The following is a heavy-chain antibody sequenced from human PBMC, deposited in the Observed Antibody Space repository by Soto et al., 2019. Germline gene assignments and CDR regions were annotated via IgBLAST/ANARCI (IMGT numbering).Heavy chain of an antibody. CDR3: ARRYEGGYSSSLSFDY. CDR2: IYYSGST. D-gene: IGHD6-6*01. CDR1: GGSISSGDYY. Sequence: SETLSLTCTVSGGSISSGDYYWGWIRQPPGKGLEWIGYIYYSGSTYYNPSLKSRVTISVDTSKNQFSLKLSSVTAADTAVYYCARRYEGGYSSSLSFDYWGQGTLVTVSS. J-gene: IGHJ4*02. V-gene: IGHV4-30-4*01.